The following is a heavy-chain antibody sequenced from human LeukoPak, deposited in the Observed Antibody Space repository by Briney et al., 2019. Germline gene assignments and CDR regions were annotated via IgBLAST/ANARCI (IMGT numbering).Heavy chain of an antibody. V-gene: IGHV4-4*07. CDR3: ARDFKVARFDP. Sequence: SETLSLTCTVSGGSISSYYWSWIRHPAGKGLEWIGRISGSGNTNYNPSLKSRVTMSVDTSKSQFSLKLSSVTAADTAVYYCARDFKVARFDPWGQGPLVTVSS. D-gene: IGHD5-12*01. CDR1: GGSISSYY. J-gene: IGHJ5*02. CDR2: ISGSGNT.